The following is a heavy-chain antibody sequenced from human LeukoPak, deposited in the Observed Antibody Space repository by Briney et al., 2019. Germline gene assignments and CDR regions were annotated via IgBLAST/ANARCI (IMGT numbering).Heavy chain of an antibody. J-gene: IGHJ4*02. D-gene: IGHD3-3*01. CDR3: ARGELYYDFWSGPGYFDY. V-gene: IGHV3-74*01. Sequence: GGSLRLSCAVSGFTFSSYWMHWVRQAPGKGLVWFSRIYIDGSSTTYADSVKGRFSISRDNAKNTLYLLMNSLRAEDTAVYYCARGELYYDFWSGPGYFDYWGQGTLVTVSS. CDR2: IYIDGSST. CDR1: GFTFSSYW.